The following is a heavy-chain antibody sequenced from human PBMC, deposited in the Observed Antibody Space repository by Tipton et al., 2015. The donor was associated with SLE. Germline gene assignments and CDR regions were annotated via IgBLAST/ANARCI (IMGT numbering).Heavy chain of an antibody. CDR2: ISADNGNT. Sequence: QSGAEVKKPGASVKVSCKGSGYTFTSYGISWVRQAPGQGLEWMGWISADNGNTNYAQKLQGRVTMTTDTSTSTAYMELRSLRSDDTAVYYCASPSRYSSSPGAFDIWGQGTMVTVSS. CDR1: GYTFTSYG. CDR3: ASPSRYSSSPGAFDI. V-gene: IGHV1-18*01. D-gene: IGHD6-13*01. J-gene: IGHJ3*02.